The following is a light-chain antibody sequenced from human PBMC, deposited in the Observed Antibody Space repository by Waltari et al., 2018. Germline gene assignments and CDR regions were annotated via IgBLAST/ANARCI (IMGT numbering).Light chain of an antibody. J-gene: IGKJ1*01. Sequence: EIVLTQSPGTLSLSPGERAILSCRASQSVGRSLVWYQQKPGQAPRLLIYDVSRRATGIPDRFSGSGYGTDFSLTISRLEPEDFAVYYCQKYERLPATFGQGTTVEIK. V-gene: IGKV3-20*01. CDR1: QSVGRS. CDR3: QKYERLPAT. CDR2: DVS.